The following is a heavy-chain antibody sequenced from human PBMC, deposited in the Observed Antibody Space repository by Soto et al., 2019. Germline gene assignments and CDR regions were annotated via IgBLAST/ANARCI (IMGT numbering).Heavy chain of an antibody. CDR3: ARDSYYYYGMDV. CDR1: GFTFSSYA. Sequence: QVQLVESGGGVVQPGRSLRLSCAASGFTFSSYAMHWVRQAPGKGLEWVAVISYDGSNKYYADTVKGRFTISRDNSKNTLYLQMNSLRAEAKAVYYCARDSYYYYGMDVWGQGTTVTVSS. J-gene: IGHJ6*02. V-gene: IGHV3-30-3*01. CDR2: ISYDGSNK.